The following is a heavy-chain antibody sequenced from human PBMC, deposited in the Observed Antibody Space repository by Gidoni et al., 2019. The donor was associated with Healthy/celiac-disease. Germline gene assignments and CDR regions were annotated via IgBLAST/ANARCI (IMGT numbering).Heavy chain of an antibody. V-gene: IGHV4-59*08. CDR2: IYYSGST. J-gene: IGHJ4*02. Sequence: QVPLQESGPGLVKPSDTLSLTCTVSGGSISSSYWSWIRQPPGKGLAWLGYIYYSGSTSYNPSLKSRVTISVDTSKNQFSLKLSSVTAADTAVYYCALGYSYGYRGLDYWGQGTLVTVSS. CDR1: GGSISSSY. D-gene: IGHD5-18*01. CDR3: ALGYSYGYRGLDY.